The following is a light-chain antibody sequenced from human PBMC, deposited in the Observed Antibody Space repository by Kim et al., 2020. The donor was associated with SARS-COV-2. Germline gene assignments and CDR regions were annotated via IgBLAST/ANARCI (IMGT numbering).Light chain of an antibody. Sequence: GHSIPISCSGTSSDIGAFNYVSWFQQHPGRAPKLLIYDVSERPSGISNRFSGSTSGYTASLTISGLQAEDEADYYCSSYTTANTRLFGAGTKVTVL. CDR3: SSYTTANTRL. J-gene: IGLJ1*01. V-gene: IGLV2-14*03. CDR1: SSDIGAFNY. CDR2: DVS.